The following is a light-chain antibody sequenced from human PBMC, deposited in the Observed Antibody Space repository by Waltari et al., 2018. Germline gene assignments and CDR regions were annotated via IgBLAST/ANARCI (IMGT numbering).Light chain of an antibody. V-gene: IGKV4-1*01. CDR1: QTISRY. CDR3: QQYYSTPLT. CDR2: WAS. J-gene: IGKJ4*01. Sequence: DIQMTQSPSSLSASVGDRVTITCRASQTISRYLNWYQQKPGQPPKLLMYWASTRESGVPDRFSGSGSGTDFTLTISSLQAEDVAVYYCQQYYSTPLTFGGGTKVEIK.